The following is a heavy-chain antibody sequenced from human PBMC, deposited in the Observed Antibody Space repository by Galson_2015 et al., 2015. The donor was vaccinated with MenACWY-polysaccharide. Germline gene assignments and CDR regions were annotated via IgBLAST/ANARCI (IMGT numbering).Heavy chain of an antibody. CDR2: IYSGGNT. J-gene: IGHJ6*02. Sequence: SLRLSCAASGLIVSANYMAWFRQPPGKGLEWVSTIYSGGNTYYADSVKGRFTISRGNSKNTLYLQMNSLRADDTAMYYCARHRPRGNGMDVWGQGTTVTVSS. CDR3: ARHRPRGNGMDV. V-gene: IGHV3-53*01. CDR1: GLIVSANY. D-gene: IGHD1-14*01.